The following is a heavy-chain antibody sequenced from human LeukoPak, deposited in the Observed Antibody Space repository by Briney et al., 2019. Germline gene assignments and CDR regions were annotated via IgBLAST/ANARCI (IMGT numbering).Heavy chain of an antibody. CDR2: MNPDNGNT. D-gene: IGHD3-22*01. Sequence: ASVKISCKTSGYRFTNFDINWVRQAPGQGLEWMGWMNPDNGNTGYAQKFQGSVTMTWDTSMTTAYMQLSSLRSDDTAVYFCARGEHYYDSSGREFEYWGQGTLVTVSS. V-gene: IGHV1-8*01. CDR1: GYRFTNFD. CDR3: ARGEHYYDSSGREFEY. J-gene: IGHJ4*02.